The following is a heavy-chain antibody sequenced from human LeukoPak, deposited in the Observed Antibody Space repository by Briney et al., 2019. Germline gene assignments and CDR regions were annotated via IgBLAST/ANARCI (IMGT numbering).Heavy chain of an antibody. CDR2: INSDGSST. CDR1: GITFSSYW. CDR3: ARDGQWLALDY. D-gene: IGHD6-19*01. J-gene: IGHJ4*02. Sequence: QPGGSLRLSCAASGITFSSYWMHWVRQAPGKGLVWVSRINSDGSSTSYADSVKGRFTISRDNAKNTLYLQMNSLRAEDTAVYYCARDGQWLALDYWGQGTLVTVSS. V-gene: IGHV3-74*01.